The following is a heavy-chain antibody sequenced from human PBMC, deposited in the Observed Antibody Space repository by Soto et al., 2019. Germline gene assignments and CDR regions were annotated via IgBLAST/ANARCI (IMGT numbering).Heavy chain of an antibody. CDR2: ISGSGGTT. CDR3: ARHSVGYQLLYNWFDP. J-gene: IGHJ5*02. Sequence: GGSLRLSCATSGFTFSTYAMSWVRQAPGKGLEWVSTISGSGGTTYYADSVKGRFTISRDNSKNTLYLQMNSLKAEDTAIFYRARHSVGYQLLYNWFDPWGQGTLVTVSS. D-gene: IGHD2-2*01. CDR1: GFTFSTYA. V-gene: IGHV3-23*01.